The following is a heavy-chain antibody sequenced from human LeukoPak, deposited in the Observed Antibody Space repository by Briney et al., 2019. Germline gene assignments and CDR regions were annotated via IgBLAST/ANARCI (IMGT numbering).Heavy chain of an antibody. CDR2: ISSSSSYI. CDR3: ARNAASGVVVITSFDY. Sequence: PGGSLRLSCAASGFTFSSYSMNRVRQAPGKGLEWVSFISSSSSYIYYADSVKGRFTISRDNAKNSLYLQMNSLRAEDTAVYYCARNAASGVVVITSFDYWGQGTLVTVSS. J-gene: IGHJ4*02. CDR1: GFTFSSYS. D-gene: IGHD3-22*01. V-gene: IGHV3-21*01.